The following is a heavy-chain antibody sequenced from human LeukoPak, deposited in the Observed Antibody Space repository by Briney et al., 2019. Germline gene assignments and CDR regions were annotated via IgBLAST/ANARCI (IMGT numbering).Heavy chain of an antibody. CDR3: ASSGYYYYYYMDV. V-gene: IGHV4-39*07. Sequence: SETLSLTCTVSGGSISSRPYYWGWVRQPPGKGLEWIGTISYSGTTYYSPSLKSRVTISLDTSKNQFSLKLSSVTAADTAVYYCASSGYYYYYYMDVWGKGTTVTISS. D-gene: IGHD6-19*01. J-gene: IGHJ6*03. CDR2: ISYSGTT. CDR1: GGSISSRPYY.